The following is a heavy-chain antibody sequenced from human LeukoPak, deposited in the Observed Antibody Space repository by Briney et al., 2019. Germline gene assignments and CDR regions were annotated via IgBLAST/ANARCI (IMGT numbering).Heavy chain of an antibody. J-gene: IGHJ4*02. CDR1: GYTFINYY. D-gene: IGHD2-15*01. CDR3: ARGDYPIVVVVAATGPDY. CDR2: INPNSGGT. V-gene: IGHV1-2*02. Sequence: ASVKVSCKASGYTFINYYIHWVRQAPGQGREWMGWINPNSGGTNYAQKFQGRVTMNRDTSISTAYMALSRLRSDDTAVYYCARGDYPIVVVVAATGPDYWGQGTLVTVSS.